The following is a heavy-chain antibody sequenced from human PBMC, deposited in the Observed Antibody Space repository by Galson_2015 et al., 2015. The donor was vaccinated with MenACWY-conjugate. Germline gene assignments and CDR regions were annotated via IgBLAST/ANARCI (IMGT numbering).Heavy chain of an antibody. V-gene: IGHV3-21*01. CDR3: TRDNSMDV. Sequence: LRLSCAASGFSFRSKTMNWVRQAPGKGLGWVSAISSSSSSIYYADSVKGRFTISRDNAKNSLYLQMNSLRAEDTAVYYCTRDNSMDVWGQGTTVTVSS. J-gene: IGHJ6*02. CDR1: GFSFRSKT. CDR2: ISSSSSSI.